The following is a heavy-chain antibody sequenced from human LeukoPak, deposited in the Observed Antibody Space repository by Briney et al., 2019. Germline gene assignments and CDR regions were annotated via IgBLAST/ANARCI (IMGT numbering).Heavy chain of an antibody. CDR2: ISSSGSGGNT. D-gene: IGHD2-8*01. CDR3: AKDVRRCNGACT. V-gene: IGHV3-23*01. Sequence: GGSLRLSCVASGVTLSNYAMSWARQAPGKGLEWVSGISSSGSGGNTYYADSVKGRFTISRDSSRNTLFLHMNTLRAEDTAIYYCAKDVRRCNGACTWGQGTLVTVSS. CDR1: GVTLSNYA. J-gene: IGHJ5*02.